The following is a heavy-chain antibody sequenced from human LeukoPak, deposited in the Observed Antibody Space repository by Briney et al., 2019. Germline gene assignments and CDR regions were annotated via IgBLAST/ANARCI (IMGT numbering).Heavy chain of an antibody. CDR1: RFTVSNNY. D-gene: IGHD6-13*01. Sequence: PGGSLGLSCAASRFTVSNNYMSWVRQAPGKGLEWVSVIYSGGSTYYADSVKGRFTISRDNSKEILYLQMNSLRAEDTAVYYCAREAPSSSCFDYWGQGTLVTVSS. V-gene: IGHV3-66*01. CDR2: IYSGGST. J-gene: IGHJ4*02. CDR3: AREAPSSSCFDY.